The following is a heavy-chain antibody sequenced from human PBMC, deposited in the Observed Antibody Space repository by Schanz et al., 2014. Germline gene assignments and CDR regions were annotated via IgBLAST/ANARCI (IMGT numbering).Heavy chain of an antibody. D-gene: IGHD2-8*02. V-gene: IGHV3-21*01. CDR2: IASGGSHT. CDR1: GITFSDYA. J-gene: IGHJ5*01. Sequence: EVKLVESGGALEQPGGSLRLSCAASGITFSDYAMSWVRQAPGKGLEWVSTIASGGSHTFYADSVKGRFTISRDNAKNSVYLQMHSLRAEDTALYYCARDRDAGGYDSWGQGTLVTVSS. CDR3: ARDRDAGGYDS.